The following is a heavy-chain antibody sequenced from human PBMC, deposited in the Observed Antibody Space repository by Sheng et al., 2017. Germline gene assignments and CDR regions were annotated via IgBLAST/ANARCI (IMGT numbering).Heavy chain of an antibody. CDR3: ARDSKYDYVWGSNLGRIYYYYGMDV. J-gene: IGHJ6*02. CDR1: GFTFSSYE. Sequence: EVQLVESGGGLVQPGGSLRLSCAASGFTFSSYEMNWVRQAPGKGLEWVSYISSSGSTIYYADSVKGRFTISRDNAKNSLYLQMNSLRAEDTAVYYCARDSKYDYVWGSNLGRIYYYYGMDVWDQGP. CDR2: ISSSGSTI. D-gene: IGHD3-16*01. V-gene: IGHV3-48*03.